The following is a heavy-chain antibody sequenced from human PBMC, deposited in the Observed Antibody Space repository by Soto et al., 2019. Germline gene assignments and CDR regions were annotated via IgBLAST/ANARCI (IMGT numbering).Heavy chain of an antibody. V-gene: IGHV3-7*01. J-gene: IGHJ5*02. CDR1: GFTFSSYW. D-gene: IGHD6-19*01. CDR3: ASTNRRGWRRNWFGP. CDR2: IKQDGSEK. Sequence: EVQLVESGGGLVQPGGSLRLSCAASGFTFSSYWVSWVRQAPGKGLEWVANIKQDGSEKYYVDSVKGRFTIARDNAKNSLYIQMNSLRAEDTAVYYCASTNRRGWRRNWFGPWGQGTLVTVSS.